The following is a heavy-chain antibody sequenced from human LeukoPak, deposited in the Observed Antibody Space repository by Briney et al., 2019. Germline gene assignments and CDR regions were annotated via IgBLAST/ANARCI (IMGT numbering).Heavy chain of an antibody. CDR3: AKDIGAVAGTHYFDY. CDR1: GFTFSSYG. D-gene: IGHD6-19*01. J-gene: IGHJ4*02. Sequence: HPGGSLRLSCAASGFTFSSYGIHWVRQAPGKGLEWVAFIRYDGSHKYYADSAKGRFTVSRDNSKNTLYLQMNYLRAEDTAVYYCAKDIGAVAGTHYFDYWGQGTLVTVSS. V-gene: IGHV3-30*02. CDR2: IRYDGSHK.